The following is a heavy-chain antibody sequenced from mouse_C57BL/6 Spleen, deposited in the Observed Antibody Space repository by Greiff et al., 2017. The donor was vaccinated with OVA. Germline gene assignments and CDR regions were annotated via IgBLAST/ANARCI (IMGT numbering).Heavy chain of an antibody. CDR2: IRNKANGYTT. CDR1: GFTFTDYY. CDR3: ARSYSNLDY. D-gene: IGHD2-5*01. J-gene: IGHJ2*01. Sequence: VQLKESGGGLVQPGGSLSLSCAASGFTFTDYYMSWVRQPPGKALEWLGFIRNKANGYTTEYSASVKGRFTISRDNSQSILYLQMNALRAEDSATYYCARSYSNLDYWGQGTTLTVSS. V-gene: IGHV7-3*01.